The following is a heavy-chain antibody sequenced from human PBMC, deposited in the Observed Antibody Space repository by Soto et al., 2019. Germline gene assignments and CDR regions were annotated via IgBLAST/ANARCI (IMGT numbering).Heavy chain of an antibody. D-gene: IGHD3-3*01. Sequence: EVQLVESGGDLIQPRGSLRLSCAASGFSVNGNYMGWVRRTPGKGLECVSLIYNGGNTYYAASVKGRFTISRDNSKNTLYLDMSSLRVEDTAVYTCAGGDYDFRSGFYPFDYWGLGTLVTVSS. V-gene: IGHV3-53*01. J-gene: IGHJ4*01. CDR2: IYNGGNT. CDR3: AGGDYDFRSGFYPFDY. CDR1: GFSVNGNY.